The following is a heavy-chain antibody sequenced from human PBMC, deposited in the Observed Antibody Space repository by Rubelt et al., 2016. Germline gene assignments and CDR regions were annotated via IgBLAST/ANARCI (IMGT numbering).Heavy chain of an antibody. CDR1: GGSFSGYY. CDR2: INHSGST. CDR3: ARFRCGGSCRPPNFYYYYGMDV. J-gene: IGHJ6*02. D-gene: IGHD2-15*01. V-gene: IGHV4-34*01. Sequence: QVQLQQWGAGLLKPSETLSLTCAVYGGSFSGYYWSWIRQPPGKGLEWIGEINHSGSTNYNPSLKSRVTISVDASKDQFSLQPGSVTAADTAVYYCARFRCGGSCRPPNFYYYYGMDVWGQGPTLTVS.